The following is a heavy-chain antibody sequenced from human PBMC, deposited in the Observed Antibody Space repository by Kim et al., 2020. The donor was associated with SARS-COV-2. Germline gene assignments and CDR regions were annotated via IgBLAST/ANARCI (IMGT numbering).Heavy chain of an antibody. CDR3: ARLIVVVPAAAYFDY. V-gene: IGHV3-33*01. D-gene: IGHD2-2*01. Sequence: GGSLRLSCAASGFTFSSYAMHWVRQAPGKGLEWVAVIWYDGSNKYYADSVKGRFTISRDNSKNTLYLQMNSLRAEDTAVYYCARLIVVVPAAAYFDYWGQGTLVTVSS. CDR2: IWYDGSNK. J-gene: IGHJ4*02. CDR1: GFTFSSYA.